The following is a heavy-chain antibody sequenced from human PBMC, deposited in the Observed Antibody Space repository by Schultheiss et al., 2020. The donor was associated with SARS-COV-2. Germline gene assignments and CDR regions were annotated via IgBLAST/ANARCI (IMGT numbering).Heavy chain of an antibody. J-gene: IGHJ4*02. CDR1: GFTFRSYG. CDR3: TKDNGYDFGWIDY. CDR2: ISYDGSNK. D-gene: IGHD5-12*01. V-gene: IGHV3-30*18. Sequence: GGSLRLSCAASGFTFRSYGMHWVRQAPGKGLEWVAVISYDGSNKYYADSVKGRFTISRDNSKNTLDLQMSSLRAEDTALYYCTKDNGYDFGWIDYWGQGTLVTVSS.